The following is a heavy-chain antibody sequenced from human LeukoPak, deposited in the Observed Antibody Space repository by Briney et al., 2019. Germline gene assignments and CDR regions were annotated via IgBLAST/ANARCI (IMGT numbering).Heavy chain of an antibody. CDR2: FDPEDGET. D-gene: IGHD3-10*01. J-gene: IGHJ4*02. Sequence: ASVKVSCKVSGYTLTELSMHWVRQAPGKGLEGMGGFDPEDGETIYAQKFQGRVTMTEDTSTDTAYMELSSLRSEDTAVYYCATGKRITRGLFDYWGQGTLVTVSS. CDR1: GYTLTELS. V-gene: IGHV1-24*01. CDR3: ATGKRITRGLFDY.